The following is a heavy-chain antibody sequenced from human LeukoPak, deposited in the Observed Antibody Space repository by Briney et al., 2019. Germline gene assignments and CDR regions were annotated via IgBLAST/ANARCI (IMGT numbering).Heavy chain of an antibody. CDR3: VREPGAPRGWFDS. D-gene: IGHD7-27*01. CDR2: ISGTGSHI. CDR1: GFTFSVYS. V-gene: IGHV3-21*01. Sequence: NPGGSLRLSCEASGFTFSVYSMNWVRQAPGKGLEWVSSISGTGSHIYSADSMKGRFIISRDNAKNSLYLQMNSLRAEDTAVYYCVREPGAPRGWFDSWGQGTLVTVSS. J-gene: IGHJ5*01.